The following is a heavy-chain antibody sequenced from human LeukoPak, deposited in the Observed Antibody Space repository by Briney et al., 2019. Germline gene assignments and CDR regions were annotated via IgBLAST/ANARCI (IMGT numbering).Heavy chain of an antibody. V-gene: IGHV3-21*04. J-gene: IGHJ6*03. CDR3: AKDEEIFGVVRYYYYYMDV. D-gene: IGHD3-3*01. CDR2: ISSSSSYI. CDR1: GFTFSSYS. Sequence: GGSLRLSCAASGFTFSSYSMNWVRQAPGKGLEWVSSISSSSSYIYYADSVKGRFTISRDNAKNSLHLQMNSLRAEDTAVYYCAKDEEIFGVVRYYYYYMDVWGKGTTVTVSS.